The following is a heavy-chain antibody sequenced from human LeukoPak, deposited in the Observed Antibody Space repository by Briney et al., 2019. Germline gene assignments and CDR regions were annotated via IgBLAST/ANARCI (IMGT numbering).Heavy chain of an antibody. D-gene: IGHD1-1*01. J-gene: IGHJ4*02. CDR2: ISPSGNTM. CDR1: GFTFSSYE. CDR3: TRGVPGDY. Sequence: GGSLSLSCAASGFTFSSYEMNWVRQGPGKGLEWVSYISPSGNTMYYADSVKGRFTISRDNAWNTLSLQMNSLRAEDTALYYCTRGVPGDYWGQGTQITVSS. V-gene: IGHV3-48*03.